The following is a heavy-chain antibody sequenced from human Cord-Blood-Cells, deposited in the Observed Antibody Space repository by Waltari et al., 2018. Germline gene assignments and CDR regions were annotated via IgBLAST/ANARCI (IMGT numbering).Heavy chain of an antibody. V-gene: IGHV4-34*01. Sequence: QVQLQQWGAGLLKPSETLSLTCAVYGGSFSGYYWSCIRQPPGKGLEWIGEINHSGSTNYNPSLKSRVTISVDTSKNQFSLKLSSVTAADTAVYYCARTRGGSSGYYDYWGQGTLVTVSS. CDR3: ARTRGGSSGYYDY. D-gene: IGHD3-22*01. CDR2: INHSGST. CDR1: GGSFSGYY. J-gene: IGHJ4*02.